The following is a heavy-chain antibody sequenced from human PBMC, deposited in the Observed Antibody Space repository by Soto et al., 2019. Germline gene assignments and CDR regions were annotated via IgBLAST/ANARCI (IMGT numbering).Heavy chain of an antibody. CDR3: ATAVSFYGTSGYFDR. J-gene: IGHJ4*02. D-gene: IGHD3-22*01. Sequence: ASVKVSWNASGYAVANFAISRGRQAPGQGLEGMGWINTSTGSATYAQGNIGRFVFSMDLSVNTAYLQIYSLATEDTAVYYYATAVSFYGTSGYFDRWGQGTRVTVSS. CDR2: INTSTGSA. CDR1: GYAVANFA. V-gene: IGHV7-4-1*01.